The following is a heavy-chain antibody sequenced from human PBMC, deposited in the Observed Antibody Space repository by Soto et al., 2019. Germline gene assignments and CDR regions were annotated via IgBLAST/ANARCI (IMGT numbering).Heavy chain of an antibody. J-gene: IGHJ5*02. V-gene: IGHV4-30-4*01. CDR1: GGSISSGDYY. CDR3: ARERPDGARLDP. Sequence: SETLSLTCTVSGGSISSGDYYWSWIRQPPGKGLEWIGYIYYSGSTYYNPSLKSRVTISVDTSKNQFSLKLSSVTAADTAVYYCARERPDGARLDPWGQGTPVTVSS. CDR2: IYYSGST.